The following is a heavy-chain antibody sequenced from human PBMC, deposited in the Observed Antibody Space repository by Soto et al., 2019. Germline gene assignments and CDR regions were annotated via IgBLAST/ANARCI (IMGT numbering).Heavy chain of an antibody. V-gene: IGHV3-30-3*02. CDR2: ISDGGGNK. CDR1: GFTFSSYA. CDR3: AKPRDILPGYSPVDY. D-gene: IGHD3-9*01. J-gene: IGHJ4*02. Sequence: GGSLRLSCAASGFTFSSYAMHWVRQAPGKGLEWVAVISDGGGNKYYADSVKGRFTISRDNSKNTLYLQMNSLRAEDTAVYYCAKPRDILPGYSPVDYWGQGTLVTVSS.